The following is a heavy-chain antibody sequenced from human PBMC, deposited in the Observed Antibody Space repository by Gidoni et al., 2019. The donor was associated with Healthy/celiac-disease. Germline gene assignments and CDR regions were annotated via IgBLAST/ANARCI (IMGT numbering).Heavy chain of an antibody. D-gene: IGHD2-15*01. CDR2: IYTSGST. CDR1: GGSISSYY. J-gene: IGHJ4*02. V-gene: IGHV4-4*07. Sequence: QVQLQESGPGLVKPSETLSLTCTVSGGSISSYYWSWIRQPAGKGLEWIGRIYTSGSTNYNPSLKSRVTMSVDTSKNQFSLKLSSVTAADTAVYYCAREGYCSGGSCYDRFDYWGQGTLVTVSS. CDR3: AREGYCSGGSCYDRFDY.